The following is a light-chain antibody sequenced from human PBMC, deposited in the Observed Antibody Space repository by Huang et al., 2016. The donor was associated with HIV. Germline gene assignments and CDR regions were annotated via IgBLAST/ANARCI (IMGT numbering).Light chain of an antibody. J-gene: IGKJ5*01. CDR3: QQLHTYPIT. Sequence: QLTQSPPSLSASVGDTIIISCRASQDIGTSLAWYQQKTGRAPELLIYGASTLQTGGPARFSGDSAGTFFTLFITGLQPEDFATYYCQQLHTYPITFGQGTRLDIK. CDR1: QDIGTS. V-gene: IGKV1-9*01. CDR2: GAS.